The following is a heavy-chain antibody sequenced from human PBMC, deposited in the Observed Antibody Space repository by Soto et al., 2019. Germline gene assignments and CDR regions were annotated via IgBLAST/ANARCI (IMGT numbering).Heavy chain of an antibody. D-gene: IGHD6-13*01. CDR2: VLGGGGST. Sequence: GGSLRLSCAASGFTFSSHWMHWVRQVPGEGQGLRRGLEWVSGVLGGGGSTFYADSVKGRFTISRDNAKKSLYLEINSLRAEDTAVYYCAKDIEPAGLFFDYWGQGTLVTVSS. V-gene: IGHV3-23*01. J-gene: IGHJ4*01. CDR1: GFTFSSHW. CDR3: AKDIEPAGLFFDY.